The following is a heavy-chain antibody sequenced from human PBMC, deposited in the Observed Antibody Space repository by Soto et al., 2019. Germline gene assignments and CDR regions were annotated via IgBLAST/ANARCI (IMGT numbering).Heavy chain of an antibody. J-gene: IGHJ6*02. Sequence: LALTCTVSGGSISSYYWSLIRQPPWKGLEWIGYIYYSGSTNYNPSLKSRVTISVDTSKNQFSLKLSSVTAADTAVYYCARSHFPYYYGSGSYYNGASLDYYYGMDVWGQGTTVTVS. CDR1: GGSISSYY. CDR2: IYYSGST. CDR3: ARSHFPYYYGSGSYYNGASLDYYYGMDV. D-gene: IGHD3-10*01. V-gene: IGHV4-59*01.